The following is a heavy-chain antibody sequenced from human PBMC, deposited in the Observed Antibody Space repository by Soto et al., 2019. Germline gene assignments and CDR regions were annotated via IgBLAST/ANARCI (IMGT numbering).Heavy chain of an antibody. CDR2: INWNGDDI. CDR3: VRAAARGDS. Sequence: GGSLRLSCAASGFTFYDYTIHLVRQCPVKGLEWVSFINWNGDDINYADAVKGRFTISRDNAKNKLYLQMSSLRAADTAVYYCVRAAARGDSWGQGTQVTVSS. J-gene: IGHJ4*02. V-gene: IGHV3-43*01. CDR1: GFTFYDYT. D-gene: IGHD3-10*01.